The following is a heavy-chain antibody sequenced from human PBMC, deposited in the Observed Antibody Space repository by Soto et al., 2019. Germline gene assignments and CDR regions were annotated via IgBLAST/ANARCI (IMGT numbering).Heavy chain of an antibody. CDR3: ARGKYDISTSSASAFDY. Sequence: GASVKVSCKASGGTFSSYAIRWVRQAPGQGLEWMGGIIPIFGTANYAQKFQGRVTITADESTSTAYMELSSLRSEDTAVYYCARGKYDISTSSASAFDYWGQGTLVTVSS. D-gene: IGHD3-9*01. CDR1: GGTFSSYA. J-gene: IGHJ4*02. V-gene: IGHV1-69*13. CDR2: IIPIFGTA.